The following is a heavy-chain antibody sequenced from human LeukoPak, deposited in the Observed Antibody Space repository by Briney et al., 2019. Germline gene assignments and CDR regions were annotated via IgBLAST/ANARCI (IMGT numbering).Heavy chain of an antibody. CDR2: ISNSGGTI. D-gene: IGHD6-13*01. V-gene: IGHV3-11*01. CDR3: ARMRSSWYFDH. Sequence: GGSLRLSCAASGFTFSDYFMTWSRQAPGKGLEWVSYISNSGGTIYYSDSVKGRFTISRDNAKNLLYLEMDSLRAGDTAVYYCARMRSSWYFDHWGQGSPVTVSS. J-gene: IGHJ4*02. CDR1: GFTFSDYF.